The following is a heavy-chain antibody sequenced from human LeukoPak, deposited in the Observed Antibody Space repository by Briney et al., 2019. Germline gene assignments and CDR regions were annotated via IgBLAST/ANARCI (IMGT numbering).Heavy chain of an antibody. Sequence: SQTLSLTCAISGDSVSSNSAGWGWIRQSPSRGLEWLGRTYYRSKWYNDYAVSVKSRITINPDASKNQLSLQLNSVTPEDTAVYYCARGGGAITTWGQGTLVTVSS. J-gene: IGHJ5*02. CDR3: ARGGGAITT. V-gene: IGHV6-1*01. CDR1: GDSVSSNSAG. D-gene: IGHD3-16*01. CDR2: TYYRSKWYN.